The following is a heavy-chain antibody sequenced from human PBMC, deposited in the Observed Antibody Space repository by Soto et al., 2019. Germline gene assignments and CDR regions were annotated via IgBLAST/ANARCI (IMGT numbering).Heavy chain of an antibody. Sequence: SETLSLTCTVSGGSISSSSYYWGWIRQPPGKGLEWIGSIYYSGSTYYNPSLKSRVTISVDTSKNQFSLKLSSVTAADTAVYYCARRVVTPGYFDYWGQGTLVTVSS. CDR1: GGSISSSSYY. CDR2: IYYSGST. D-gene: IGHD2-21*02. V-gene: IGHV4-39*01. CDR3: ARRVVTPGYFDY. J-gene: IGHJ4*02.